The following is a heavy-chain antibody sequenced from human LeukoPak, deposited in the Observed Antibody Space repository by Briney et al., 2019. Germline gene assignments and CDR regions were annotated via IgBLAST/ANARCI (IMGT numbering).Heavy chain of an antibody. J-gene: IGHJ6*03. Sequence: ASVKVSCEASGYTFTSYYMHWVRQAPGQGLEWMGIINPSGGSTSYAQKFQGRVTMTRDTSTSTVYMELSSLRSEDTAVYYCARDGTAMVFSYYMDVWGKGTTVTVSS. D-gene: IGHD5-18*01. CDR3: ARDGTAMVFSYYMDV. V-gene: IGHV1-46*01. CDR2: INPSGGST. CDR1: GYTFTSYY.